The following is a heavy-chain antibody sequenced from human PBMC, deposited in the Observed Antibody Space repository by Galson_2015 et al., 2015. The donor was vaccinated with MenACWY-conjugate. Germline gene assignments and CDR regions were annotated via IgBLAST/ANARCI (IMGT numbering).Heavy chain of an antibody. Sequence: QSGAEVKKPGESLKISCKGSGYSFTSYWIGWVRQMPGKGLEWMGIIYPGDSDTRYSPSFQGQVTISADKSISTAYLQWSSLKASDTAMYYCARCMTAWSSSSPSGYYYYGMDVWGQGTTVTVSS. CDR1: GYSFTSYW. D-gene: IGHD6-6*01. CDR2: IYPGDSDT. CDR3: ARCMTAWSSSSPSGYYYYGMDV. V-gene: IGHV5-51*01. J-gene: IGHJ6*02.